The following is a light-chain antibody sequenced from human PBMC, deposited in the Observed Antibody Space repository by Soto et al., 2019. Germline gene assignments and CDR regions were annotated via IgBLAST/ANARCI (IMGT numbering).Light chain of an antibody. V-gene: IGKV3-11*01. CDR3: QQRSHWPYT. J-gene: IGKJ2*01. CDR2: DAS. CDR1: QRVSSY. Sequence: EIVLTQSPATLSLSPGERATLSCRTSQRVSSYLAWYQQKPGQAPRLLIYDASNRATGIPAKFSGSGSGTDFTLTISSLEPEDFAVYYCQQRSHWPYTFGQGTKLEIK.